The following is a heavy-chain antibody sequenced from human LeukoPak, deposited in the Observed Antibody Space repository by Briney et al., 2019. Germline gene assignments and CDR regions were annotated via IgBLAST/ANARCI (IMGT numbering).Heavy chain of an antibody. V-gene: IGHV3-7*01. CDR2: VMKDGIDK. Sequence: GGSQRLSCVAPGFSISNYWMGWARQAPGKGLEWVANVMKDGIDKYYVTSVRGRFSVSRDNGKNSLSLQMNSLTVDDTARYYCVRDLSSGWAYWGQGTVVTVSS. CDR3: VRDLSSGWAY. CDR1: GFSISNYW. D-gene: IGHD3-22*01. J-gene: IGHJ4*01.